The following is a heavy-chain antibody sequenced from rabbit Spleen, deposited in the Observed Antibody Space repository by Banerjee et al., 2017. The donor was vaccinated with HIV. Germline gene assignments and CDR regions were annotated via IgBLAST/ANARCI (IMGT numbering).Heavy chain of an antibody. CDR1: GFSFRNKAV. J-gene: IGHJ4*01. CDR3: ARDLTDVIVWNFGW. Sequence: EQLVEFGGGLVHPDGSLTRTCTASGFSFRNKAVMLWVRQSKWKGLELIACINAVTGKVVYATWAKGRFTFSKTSSTTVTLQVTSLTAADTSTYFCARDLTDVIVWNFGWWGPGTLVTVS. V-gene: IGHV1S45*01. D-gene: IGHD6-1*01. CDR2: INAVTGKV.